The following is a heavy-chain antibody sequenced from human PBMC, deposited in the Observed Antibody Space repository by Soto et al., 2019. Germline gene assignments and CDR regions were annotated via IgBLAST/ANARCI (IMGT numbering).Heavy chain of an antibody. Sequence: PSETLSLTCAVSGGSISSYYWSWIRQPPGKGLEWIGYIYYSGSTNYNPSLKSRVTISVDTSKNQFSLKLSSVTAADTAVYYCARVVPAATVVFDYWGQGTLVTVS. V-gene: IGHV4-59*01. CDR3: ARVVPAATVVFDY. CDR2: IYYSGST. D-gene: IGHD2-2*01. J-gene: IGHJ4*02. CDR1: GGSISSYY.